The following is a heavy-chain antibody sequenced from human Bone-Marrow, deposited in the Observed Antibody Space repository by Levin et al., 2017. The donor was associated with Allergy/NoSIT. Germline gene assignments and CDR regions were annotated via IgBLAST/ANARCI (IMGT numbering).Heavy chain of an antibody. J-gene: IGHJ6*03. CDR1: FSPFPLSF. CDR3: ARVPGGYCSGGTCYSFHMDV. D-gene: IGHD2-15*01. V-gene: IGHV1-18*01. CDR2: ISADNGDT. Sequence: ASVNFSFPSSFSPFPLSFLLFFLPSPFPFLSFFCWISADNGDTNFAQKLQGRITMTTDTSTSTAYMELRSLRFDDTAVYYCARVPGGYCSGGTCYSFHMDVWGKGTTVTVSS.